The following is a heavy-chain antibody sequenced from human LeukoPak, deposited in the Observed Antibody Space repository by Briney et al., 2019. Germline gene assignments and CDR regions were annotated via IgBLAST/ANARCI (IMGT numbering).Heavy chain of an antibody. CDR1: GDSISSSSYY. V-gene: IGHV4-39*07. Sequence: KPSETLSLTCSVSGDSISSSSYYWGWIRQPPGKGLEWIGSIYYSGSTYYNPSLKSRVTISVDTSKNQVSLNLTSVNAADTAVYYCARDQTKWEPLRRRDYYYMDVWGKGTTVTVSS. CDR3: ARDQTKWEPLRRRDYYYMDV. D-gene: IGHD1-26*01. J-gene: IGHJ6*03. CDR2: IYYSGST.